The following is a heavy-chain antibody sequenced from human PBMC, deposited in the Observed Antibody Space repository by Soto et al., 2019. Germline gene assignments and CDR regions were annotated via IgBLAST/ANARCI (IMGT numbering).Heavy chain of an antibody. V-gene: IGHV4-34*01. CDR2: INHSGST. CDR1: GGSFSGYY. J-gene: IGHJ3*02. CDR3: ARPITPPAFDI. Sequence: SETLSLTCAVYGGSFSGYYWSWIRQPPGKGLEWIGEINHSGSTNYNPSLKSRVTISVDTSKNQFSLKLSSVTAADTAVYYCARPITPPAFDIWGQGTMVT. D-gene: IGHD3-16*01.